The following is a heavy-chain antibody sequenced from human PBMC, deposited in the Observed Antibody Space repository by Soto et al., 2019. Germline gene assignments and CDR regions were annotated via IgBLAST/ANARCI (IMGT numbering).Heavy chain of an antibody. V-gene: IGHV3-7*01. Sequence: GGSLRLSCAASGFTFSTYWMSWVRQAPGKGLEWVANIKEDGSEKYYVDSVEGRFTISGDNAKNSLYLQMTSLRAEDTALYYCARGWGYFDSSGFPYLYAMDVWGQGTTVTVSS. CDR1: GFTFSTYW. D-gene: IGHD3-22*01. CDR2: IKEDGSEK. J-gene: IGHJ6*02. CDR3: ARGWGYFDSSGFPYLYAMDV.